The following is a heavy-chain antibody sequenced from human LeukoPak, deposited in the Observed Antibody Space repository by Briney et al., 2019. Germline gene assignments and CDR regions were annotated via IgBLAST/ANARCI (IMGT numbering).Heavy chain of an antibody. Sequence: SETLSLTCAVYGGSFSDYFWAWIRQPPGKGLEWIGEINHSGSINYNPSLKSPVTISVDTSKNQFSLKLSSVTAADTAVYYCARAFNMRESFDYWGQGTLVTVSS. J-gene: IGHJ4*02. CDR2: INHSGSI. V-gene: IGHV4-34*01. CDR3: ARAFNMRESFDY. CDR1: GGSFSDYF.